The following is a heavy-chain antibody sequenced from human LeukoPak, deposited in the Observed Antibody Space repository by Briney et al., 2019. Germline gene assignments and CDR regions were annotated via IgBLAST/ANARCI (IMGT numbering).Heavy chain of an antibody. Sequence: PGGSLRLSCAASGFTFSSYGLHWVRQAPGKGLEWVAVTSYDGSIKHYADSVKGRFTISRDNSKNTLYLQMNSLRAEDTAVYYCAKVSDGKYCSSTSCYMWAVSYMDVWGKGTTVTVSS. V-gene: IGHV3-30*18. CDR1: GFTFSSYG. CDR2: TSYDGSIK. CDR3: AKVSDGKYCSSTSCYMWAVSYMDV. J-gene: IGHJ6*03. D-gene: IGHD2-2*02.